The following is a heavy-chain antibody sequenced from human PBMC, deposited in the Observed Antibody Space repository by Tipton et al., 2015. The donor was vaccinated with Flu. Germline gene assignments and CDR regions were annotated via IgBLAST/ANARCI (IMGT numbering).Heavy chain of an antibody. J-gene: IGHJ4*02. D-gene: IGHD2-15*01. CDR1: GASISSESYY. CDR2: IYHSGST. CDR3: AKEVVVPATRFDT. Sequence: TLSLTCTVSGASISSESYYWGWIRQPPGKGLEWIGNIYHSGSTNYNPSLKSRVTISLDKSKNQFSLNLSSVTAADTAVYYCAKEVVVPATRFDTWGQGTHGHRL. V-gene: IGHV4-39*07.